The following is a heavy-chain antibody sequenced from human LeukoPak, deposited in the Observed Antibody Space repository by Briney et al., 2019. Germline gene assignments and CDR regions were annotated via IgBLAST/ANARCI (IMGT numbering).Heavy chain of an antibody. CDR2: INYSGNT. CDR1: GGSISSYY. Sequence: SETLSLTCTVSGGSISSYYWSWIRQPPGKGLEWIGYINYSGNTNYNPSLKSRVTISVDTSKNQLSLKLSSVTAADTAVYYCARRGYFDYWGQGTLVTVAS. CDR3: ARRGYFDY. V-gene: IGHV4-59*08. J-gene: IGHJ4*02. D-gene: IGHD3-22*01.